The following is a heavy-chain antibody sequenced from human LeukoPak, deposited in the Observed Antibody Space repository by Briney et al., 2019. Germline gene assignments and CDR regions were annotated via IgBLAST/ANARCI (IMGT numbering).Heavy chain of an antibody. CDR2: SSGSGGST. Sequence: GGSLRLSRAASGVTLSSYAMSPVRQAPGEGLEWVSASSGSGGSTYYADSVKGRFTISRDNSKNTLYLQMNSLRAEDTAVYYCAKDVAARQRIFDYWGQGTLVTVSS. V-gene: IGHV3-23*01. CDR3: AKDVAARQRIFDY. J-gene: IGHJ4*02. CDR1: GVTLSSYA. D-gene: IGHD6-6*01.